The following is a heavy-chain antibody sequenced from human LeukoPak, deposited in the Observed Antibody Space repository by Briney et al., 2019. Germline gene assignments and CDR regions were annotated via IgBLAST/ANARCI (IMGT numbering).Heavy chain of an antibody. Sequence: GESLKISCKASGYTFTGYYMHWVRQAPGQGLEWMGWINPNSGGTNYAQKFQGRVTMTRDTSISTAYMELSRLRSNDTAVYYCARRALFGDSGYDYNWFDPWGQGTLVTVSS. V-gene: IGHV1-2*02. CDR3: ARRALFGDSGYDYNWFDP. J-gene: IGHJ5*02. CDR2: INPNSGGT. CDR1: GYTFTGYY. D-gene: IGHD5-12*01.